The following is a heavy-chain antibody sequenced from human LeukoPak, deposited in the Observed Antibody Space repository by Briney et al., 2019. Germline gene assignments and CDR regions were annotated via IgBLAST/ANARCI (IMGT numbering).Heavy chain of an antibody. Sequence: SVKVSCKASGGTFSSYAISWVLQAPGQGLEWMGGISPIFGTANYAQKFQGRVTITADKSTSTAYMELSSLRSEDTAVYYCARGDSGWSPVDYWGQGTLVTVSS. CDR3: ARGDSGWSPVDY. J-gene: IGHJ4*02. V-gene: IGHV1-69*06. CDR1: GGTFSSYA. D-gene: IGHD6-19*01. CDR2: ISPIFGTA.